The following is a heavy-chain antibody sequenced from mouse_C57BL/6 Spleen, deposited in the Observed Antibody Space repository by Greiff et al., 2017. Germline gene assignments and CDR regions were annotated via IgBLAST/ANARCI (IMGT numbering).Heavy chain of an antibody. CDR1: GYTFTSYG. CDR3: ALYGNFSWFAY. Sequence: QVQLKQSGAELARPGASVKLSCKASGYTFTSYGISWVKQRTGQGLEWIGEIYPRNGNTYYNEKFKGKATLTADKSSSTAYMELRSLTSEDSAVYFCALYGNFSWFAYWGQGTLVTVSA. CDR2: IYPRNGNT. J-gene: IGHJ3*01. D-gene: IGHD2-1*01. V-gene: IGHV1-81*01.